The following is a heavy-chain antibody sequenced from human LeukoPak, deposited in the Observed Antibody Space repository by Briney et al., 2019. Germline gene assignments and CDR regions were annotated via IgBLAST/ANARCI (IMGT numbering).Heavy chain of an antibody. CDR1: GGSFSGYY. V-gene: IGHV4-34*01. Sequence: PSETLSLTGAVYGGSFSGYYWSWIRQPPGKGLEWIGEINHSGSTNCNPSLKSRVTISVDTSKNQFSLKLSSVTAADTAVYYCARGRRLFGSGSYRWFDYWGQGTLVTVSS. CDR3: ARGRRLFGSGSYRWFDY. J-gene: IGHJ4*02. CDR2: INHSGST. D-gene: IGHD3-10*01.